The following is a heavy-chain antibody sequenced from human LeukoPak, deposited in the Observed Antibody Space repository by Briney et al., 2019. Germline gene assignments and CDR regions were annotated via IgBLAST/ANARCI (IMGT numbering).Heavy chain of an antibody. CDR1: GFSLSDYW. Sequence: GGSLRLSCATSGFSLSDYWMSWVRQAPGKGLEWVAVISYDGSNKYYADSVKGRFTISRDNSKNTLYLQMNSLRAEDTAVYYCARRYCSGGSCYNFDYWGQGTLVTVSS. CDR2: ISYDGSNK. J-gene: IGHJ4*02. D-gene: IGHD2-15*01. CDR3: ARRYCSGGSCYNFDY. V-gene: IGHV3-30-3*01.